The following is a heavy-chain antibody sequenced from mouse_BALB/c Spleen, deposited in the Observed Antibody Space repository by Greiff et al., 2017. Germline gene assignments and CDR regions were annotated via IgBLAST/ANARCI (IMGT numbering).Heavy chain of an antibody. CDR1: GFTFSSYG. D-gene: IGHD3-3*01. CDR2: INSNGGST. CDR3: ARDRGTLLPSAC. V-gene: IGHV5-6-3*01. Sequence: EVQLVDSGGGLVQPGGSLKLSCAASGFTFSSYGMSWVRQTPDKRLELVATINSNGGSTYYPDSVKGRFTISRDNAKNTLYLQMSSLKSEDTAMYYCARDRGTLLPSACWGQGTLVTVSA. J-gene: IGHJ3*01.